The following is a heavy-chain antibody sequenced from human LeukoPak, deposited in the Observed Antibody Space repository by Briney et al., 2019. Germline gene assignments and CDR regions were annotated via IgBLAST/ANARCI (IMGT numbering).Heavy chain of an antibody. J-gene: IGHJ4*02. D-gene: IGHD6-19*01. V-gene: IGHV4-59*08. CDR1: GGSISTYY. Sequence: SETLSLTCFVSGGSISTYYWTWIRQPPGKGLEWIGFVYYNGITKYNPPLQSRVTISVDTSKNQFSLKLNSVTAADTAVYYCARRLAVTGKYYFDYWGQGALVTVSS. CDR3: ARRLAVTGKYYFDY. CDR2: VYYNGIT.